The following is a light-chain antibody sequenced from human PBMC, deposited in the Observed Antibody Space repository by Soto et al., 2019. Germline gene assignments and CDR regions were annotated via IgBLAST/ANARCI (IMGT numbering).Light chain of an antibody. CDR1: QSVTSS. CDR2: GAA. Sequence: EVVLTQSPATLSVSPGERVTLSCRASQSVTSSLAWYQQRPGQAPRLLIYGAATRATGVPGRFSGSGSGTEFTLTISSLQSEDFAVYYCQQFNTWPRTFGPGTKVDIK. J-gene: IGKJ1*01. CDR3: QQFNTWPRT. V-gene: IGKV3-15*01.